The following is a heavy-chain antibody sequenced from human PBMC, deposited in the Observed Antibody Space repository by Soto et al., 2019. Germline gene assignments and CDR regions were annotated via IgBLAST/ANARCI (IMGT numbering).Heavy chain of an antibody. Sequence: QVQLQQWGAGLLKPSETLSLTCAVYGGSFSGYYWSWIRQPPGKGLEWIGEINHSGSTNYNPSLKSRVTISVDTSKTQFSLKLSSVTAADTAVYYCARAAVRRRAFDIWGQGTMVTVSS. V-gene: IGHV4-34*01. D-gene: IGHD4-17*01. CDR3: ARAAVRRRAFDI. CDR1: GGSFSGYY. CDR2: INHSGST. J-gene: IGHJ3*02.